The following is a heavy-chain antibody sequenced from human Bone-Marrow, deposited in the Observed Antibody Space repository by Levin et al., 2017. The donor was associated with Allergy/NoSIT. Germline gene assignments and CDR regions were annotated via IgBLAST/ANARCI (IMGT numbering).Heavy chain of an antibody. CDR1: GFTFSNAW. D-gene: IGHD2-15*01. Sequence: PGGSLRLSCAASGFTFSNAWMSWVRQAPGKGLEWVGRIKSKTDGGTTDYAAPVKGRFTISRDDSKNTLYLQMNSLKTEDTAVYYCTNGGSNIVVVVAATEEGEYYGMDVWGQGTTVTVSS. V-gene: IGHV3-15*01. J-gene: IGHJ6*02. CDR3: TNGGSNIVVVVAATEEGEYYGMDV. CDR2: IKSKTDGGTT.